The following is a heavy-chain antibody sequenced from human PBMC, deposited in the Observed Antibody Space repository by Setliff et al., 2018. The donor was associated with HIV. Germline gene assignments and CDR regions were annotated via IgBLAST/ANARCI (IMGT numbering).Heavy chain of an antibody. V-gene: IGHV1-18*01. CDR2: ISAYNGNT. CDR3: ARVWDWNYDLGY. CDR1: GYTFTSYG. D-gene: IGHD1-7*01. J-gene: IGHJ4*02. Sequence: ASVKVSCKASGYTFTSYGISWVRQAPGQGLEWMGWISAYNGNTNYAQKFRGRVTMTRDTSTSTAYLELRSLKSDDTAVYYCARVWDWNYDLGYWGQGTLVTVSS.